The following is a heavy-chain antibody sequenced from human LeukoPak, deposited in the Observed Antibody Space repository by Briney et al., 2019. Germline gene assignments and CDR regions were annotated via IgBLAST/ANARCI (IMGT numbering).Heavy chain of an antibody. D-gene: IGHD5-18*01. V-gene: IGHV4-59*08. J-gene: IGHJ5*02. CDR1: GGSFSGYY. CDR2: IYYSGST. CDR3: ARREIQLWSGNWFDP. Sequence: SETLSLTCAVYGGSFSGYYWSWIRQPPGKGLEWIGYIYYSGSTNYNPSLKSRVTISVDTSKNQFSLKLSSVTAADTAVYYCARREIQLWSGNWFDPWGQGTLVTVSS.